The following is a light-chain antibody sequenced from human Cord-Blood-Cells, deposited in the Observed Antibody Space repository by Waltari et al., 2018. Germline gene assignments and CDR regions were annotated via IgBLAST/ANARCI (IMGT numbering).Light chain of an antibody. Sequence: QSALTQTAPVSGSPGHSLTIPRTGPRSDVGRYYLVPWDQQHPGKAPKLLIYEGSKRPSGVSNRCSGSKSGNTASLTISGLQAEDEADYYGCSYAGRSTWVFGGGTKLTVL. CDR3: CSYAGRSTWV. V-gene: IGLV2-23*01. CDR2: EGS. CDR1: RSDVGRYYL. J-gene: IGLJ3*02.